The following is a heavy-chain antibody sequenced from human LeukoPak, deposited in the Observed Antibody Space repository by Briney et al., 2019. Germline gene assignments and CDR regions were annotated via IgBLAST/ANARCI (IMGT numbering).Heavy chain of an antibody. CDR2: INPNSGGT. V-gene: IGHV1-2*02. CDR3: ARDPYSYGYGDLDY. CDR1: GYTFTGYY. D-gene: IGHD5-18*01. Sequence: ASVKVSCKASGYTFTGYYMHWVRQAPGQGLEWMGWINPNSGGTNYAQKFQGRVTKTRDTSISTAYMELSRLRSDDTAVYYCARDPYSYGYGDLDYWGQGTLVTVSS. J-gene: IGHJ4*02.